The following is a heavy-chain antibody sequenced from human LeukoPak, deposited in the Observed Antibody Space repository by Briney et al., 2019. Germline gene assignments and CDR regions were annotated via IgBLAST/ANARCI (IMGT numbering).Heavy chain of an antibody. V-gene: IGHV1-69*05. J-gene: IGHJ4*02. CDR2: IIPIFGTA. CDR1: GGTFSSYA. D-gene: IGHD3-22*01. Sequence: SVKVSCKASGGTFSSYAISWVRQAPGQGLEWMGGIIPIFGTANYAQKFQGRVTITTAESTRTAYMELSSLRSEDTAVYYCARVNLDRDSSGFAFDYWGQGTLVTVSS. CDR3: ARVNLDRDSSGFAFDY.